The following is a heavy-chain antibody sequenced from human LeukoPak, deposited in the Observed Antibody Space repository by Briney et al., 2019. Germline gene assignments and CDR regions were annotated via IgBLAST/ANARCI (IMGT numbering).Heavy chain of an antibody. V-gene: IGHV3-11*01. CDR2: ISSSGSTI. CDR1: GFTFSDYY. CDR3: ATSAATIPTPARVYYYYGMGV. Sequence: GGPLRLSCAASGFTFSDYYMSWIRQAPGKGLEWVSYISSSGSTIYYADSVKGRFTISRDNAKNSLYLQMNSLRAEDTAVYYCATSAATIPTPARVYYYYGMGVWGQGTTVTVSS. J-gene: IGHJ6*02. D-gene: IGHD5-12*01.